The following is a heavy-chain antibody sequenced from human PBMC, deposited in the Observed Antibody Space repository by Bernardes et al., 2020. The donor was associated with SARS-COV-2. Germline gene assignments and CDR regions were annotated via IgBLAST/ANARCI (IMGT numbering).Heavy chain of an antibody. D-gene: IGHD2-2*01. J-gene: IGHJ5*02. CDR2: VNASGST. V-gene: IGHV4-34*01. CDR1: GGSITASY. CDR3: ARGGSPRWGSTSCYSCDSGYWFHP. Sequence: TRPLTCAVSGGSITASYWSWIRQSPGEGLEWIGEVNASGSTAYTPSLKSRVTISVETSKNLFSLKVTPVTAADTAVYYCARGGSPRWGSTSCYSCDSGYWFHPWGQGTLVTVAS.